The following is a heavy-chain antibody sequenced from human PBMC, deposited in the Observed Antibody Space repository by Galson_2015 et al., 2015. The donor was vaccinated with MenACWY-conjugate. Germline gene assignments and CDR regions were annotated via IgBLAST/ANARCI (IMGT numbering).Heavy chain of an antibody. D-gene: IGHD6-13*01. CDR2: ISDSSSTI. V-gene: IGHV3-48*04. CDR3: ASRDSSSWYRQYFQH. J-gene: IGHJ1*01. Sequence: SLRLSCAASGFTFSSYSMNWVRQAPGKGLEWVSYISDSSSTIFYADSLKGRFTISRDNAKNSLYLQMNSLRAEDTAVYYFASRDSSSWYRQYFQHWGQGTLVTVSS. CDR1: GFTFSSYS.